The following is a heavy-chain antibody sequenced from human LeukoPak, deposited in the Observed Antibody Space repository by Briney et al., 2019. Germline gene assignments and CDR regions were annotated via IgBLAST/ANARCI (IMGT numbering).Heavy chain of an antibody. CDR1: GGSITSTNY. V-gene: IGHV4-4*02. Sequence: SETLSLTCGVSGGSITSTNYWTWVRQPPGTGLEWIGEVNLQGSTNYNPSLMGRVAISVDMSENHIPLQLTSVTAADTAVYYCARRGSSYYEVWFDPWGQGTLVTVSS. J-gene: IGHJ5*02. CDR2: VNLQGST. CDR3: ARRGSSYYEVWFDP. D-gene: IGHD3-22*01.